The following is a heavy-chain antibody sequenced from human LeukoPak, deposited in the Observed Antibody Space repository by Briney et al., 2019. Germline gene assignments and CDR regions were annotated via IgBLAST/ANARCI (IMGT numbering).Heavy chain of an antibody. CDR2: INHIGST. Sequence: SETLSLTCAVYGGSFSGYYWSWIRQPPGKGLEWIGEINHIGSTNYNPSLNSRVTISVDTSKNQFSLKLSSVTAADTAVYYCARGNRYYDFWSGSGTNYFDYWGQGTLVTVSS. V-gene: IGHV4-34*01. J-gene: IGHJ4*02. D-gene: IGHD3-3*01. CDR1: GGSFSGYY. CDR3: ARGNRYYDFWSGSGTNYFDY.